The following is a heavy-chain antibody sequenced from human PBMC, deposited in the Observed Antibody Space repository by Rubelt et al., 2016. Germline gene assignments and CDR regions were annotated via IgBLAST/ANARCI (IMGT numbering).Heavy chain of an antibody. V-gene: IGHV3-21*01. J-gene: IGHJ4*02. D-gene: IGHD1-26*01. Sequence: GKGLEWVSSISSSSSYIYYADSMKGRFTISRDSAKNSLYLQMNSLRAEDTAVYYCARAVRVGATNRYYFDYWGQGTLVTVSS. CDR2: ISSSSSYI. CDR3: ARAVRVGATNRYYFDY.